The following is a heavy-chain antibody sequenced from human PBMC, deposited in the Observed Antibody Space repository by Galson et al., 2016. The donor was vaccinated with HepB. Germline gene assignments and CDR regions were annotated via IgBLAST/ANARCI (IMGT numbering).Heavy chain of an antibody. D-gene: IGHD6-19*01. CDR1: GFTFSSYT. V-gene: IGHV3-30*18. J-gene: IGHJ4*02. CDR2: ISYDGSNK. Sequence: SLRLSCAASGFTFSSYTMSWVRQFPGKGLEWVAVISYDGSNKYYADSVKGRFTISRDNSKNTLYLQMNSLRAEDTAVYYCANDKWVGGGWSWYYIDYWGQGTLVTVSS. CDR3: ANDKWVGGGWSWYYIDY.